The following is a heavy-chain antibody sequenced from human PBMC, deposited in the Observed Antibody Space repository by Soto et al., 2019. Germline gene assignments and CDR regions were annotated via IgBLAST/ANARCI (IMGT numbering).Heavy chain of an antibody. CDR2: INPNSGGT. CDR1: GYTFTGYY. Sequence: AASVKVSCKASGYTFTGYYIHWVRQAPGQGLEWMGWINPNSGGTNYAQKFQGWVTVTRDTSISTAYMELSRLRSDDTAVYYCARAPGGGYYSYYYYGMDVWGQGTTVTVSS. V-gene: IGHV1-2*04. CDR3: ARAPGGGYYSYYYYGMDV. J-gene: IGHJ6*02. D-gene: IGHD3-3*01.